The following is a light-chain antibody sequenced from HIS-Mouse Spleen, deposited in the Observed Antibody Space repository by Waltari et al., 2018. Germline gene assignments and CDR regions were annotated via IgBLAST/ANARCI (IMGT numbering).Light chain of an antibody. J-gene: IGLJ2*01. V-gene: IGLV3-10*01. Sequence: SYELTQPPSVSVSPGQTARIPCSGDALPTKYAYWYHQKSGQAPVLVIYEDSKRPSGIPERFSGSSSGTMATLTISGAQVEDEADYYCYSTDSSGNHRVFGGGTKLTVL. CDR1: ALPTKY. CDR3: YSTDSSGNHRV. CDR2: EDS.